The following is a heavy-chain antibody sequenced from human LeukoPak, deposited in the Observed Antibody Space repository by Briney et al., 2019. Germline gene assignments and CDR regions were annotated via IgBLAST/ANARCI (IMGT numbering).Heavy chain of an antibody. Sequence: SVKVSCKASGGTFSSYAISWVRQAPGQGLEWMGGIIPIFGTANYAQKFQGRVTITADKSTSTAYMELSSLRSEDTAVYYCARANIGYGSGREGFDYWGQGTLVTVSS. D-gene: IGHD3-10*01. CDR1: GGTFSSYA. CDR2: IIPIFGTA. J-gene: IGHJ4*02. V-gene: IGHV1-69*06. CDR3: ARANIGYGSGREGFDY.